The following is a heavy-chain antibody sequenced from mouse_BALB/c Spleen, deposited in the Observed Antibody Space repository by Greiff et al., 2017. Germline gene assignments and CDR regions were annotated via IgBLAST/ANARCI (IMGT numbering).Heavy chain of an antibody. D-gene: IGHD2-14*01. CDR3: ARSDYRGYAMDY. J-gene: IGHJ4*01. CDR1: GYTFTSYW. V-gene: IGHV1-87*01. CDR2: IYPGDGDT. Sequence: VQLQQSGAELARPGASVKLSCKASGYTFTSYWMQWVKQRPGQGLEWIGAIYPGDGDTRYTQKFKGKATLTADKSSSTAYMQLSSLASEDSAVYYCARSDYRGYAMDYWGQGTSVTVSS.